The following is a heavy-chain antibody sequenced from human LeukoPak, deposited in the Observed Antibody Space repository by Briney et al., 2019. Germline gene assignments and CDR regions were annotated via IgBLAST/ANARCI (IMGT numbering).Heavy chain of an antibody. CDR1: GYTFTSYG. D-gene: IGHD3-22*01. Sequence: GASVKVSCKASGYTFTSYGISWVRQAPGQGVEWMGWFSAYNGNTNYAQKLQGRVTMTTDTSTSTAYMELRSLRSDDTAVYYCARDLSRYYYDSSGYYYDYWGQGTLVTVSS. CDR2: FSAYNGNT. V-gene: IGHV1-18*01. CDR3: ARDLSRYYYDSSGYYYDY. J-gene: IGHJ4*02.